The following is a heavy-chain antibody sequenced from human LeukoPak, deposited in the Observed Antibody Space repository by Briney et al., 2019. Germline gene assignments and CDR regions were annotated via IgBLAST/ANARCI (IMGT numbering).Heavy chain of an antibody. D-gene: IGHD3-10*01. Sequence: GGSLRLSCAASGFTFSSYSMIWVRQAPGKGLEWVSSISSSSSYIYYADSVKGRFTISRDNAKNSLYLQMNSLRAEDTAVYYCARPPHGDGLWYFDLRGRGTLVTVSS. V-gene: IGHV3-21*01. CDR3: ARPPHGDGLWYFDL. J-gene: IGHJ2*01. CDR2: ISSSSSYI. CDR1: GFTFSSYS.